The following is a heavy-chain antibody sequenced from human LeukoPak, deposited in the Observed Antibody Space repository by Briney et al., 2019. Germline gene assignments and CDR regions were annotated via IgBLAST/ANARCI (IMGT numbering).Heavy chain of an antibody. V-gene: IGHV4-34*01. Sequence: IRQXXXXXLEXIGEINHSGSTNYNPSLKSRVTISVDTSKNQFSLKLSSVTAADTAVYYCASGYSSSAGWFDYWGQGTLVTVSS. CDR3: ASGYSSSAGWFDY. J-gene: IGHJ4*02. CDR2: INHSGST. D-gene: IGHD6-6*01.